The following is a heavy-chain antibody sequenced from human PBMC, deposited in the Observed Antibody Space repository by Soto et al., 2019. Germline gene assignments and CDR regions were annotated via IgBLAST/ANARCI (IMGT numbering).Heavy chain of an antibody. Sequence: LRLSCVASGFSISTHALTWVRQAPGKGLEWVSSFSGRSGDTYYAAPVKGRFTISGDSSKNTVILQMNNLRADDTALYYCARDSSAWPNYFDSWGQGIQVTVSS. D-gene: IGHD6-19*01. J-gene: IGHJ4*02. V-gene: IGHV3-23*01. CDR3: ARDSSAWPNYFDS. CDR2: FSGRSGDT. CDR1: GFSISTHA.